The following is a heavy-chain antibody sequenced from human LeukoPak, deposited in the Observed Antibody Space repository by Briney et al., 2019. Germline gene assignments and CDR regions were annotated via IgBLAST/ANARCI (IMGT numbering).Heavy chain of an antibody. Sequence: PGGSLRLSCAASGFTLSSYAMSWVRQGPGKGLEWVSAISVSGNTYHADSVKGRFTISRDSSKNTLYLQMNSLRAGDTAVYYCAKSPRLCSGGSCYYDYYYYYMDVWGKGTTVTVSS. CDR2: ISVSGNT. J-gene: IGHJ6*03. V-gene: IGHV3-23*01. D-gene: IGHD2-15*01. CDR1: GFTLSSYA. CDR3: AKSPRLCSGGSCYYDYYYYYMDV.